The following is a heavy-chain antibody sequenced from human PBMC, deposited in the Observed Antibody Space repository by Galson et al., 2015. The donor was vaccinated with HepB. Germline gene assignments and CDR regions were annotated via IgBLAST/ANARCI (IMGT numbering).Heavy chain of an antibody. CDR1: GYTFTSYG. J-gene: IGHJ4*02. CDR3: ARVGQLHDYFDY. V-gene: IGHV1-2*06. Sequence: SVKVSCKVSGYTFTSYGISRVRQAPGQGLEWMGRINPNSGGTNYAQKFQGRVTMTRDTSISTAYMELSRLRSDDTAVYYCARVGQLHDYFDYWGQGTLVTVSS. CDR2: INPNSGGT. D-gene: IGHD1-26*01.